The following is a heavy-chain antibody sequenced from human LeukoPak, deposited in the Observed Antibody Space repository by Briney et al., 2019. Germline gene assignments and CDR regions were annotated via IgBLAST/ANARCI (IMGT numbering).Heavy chain of an antibody. J-gene: IGHJ4*02. CDR1: GFTFSSYE. CDR3: ARDLRGVIIGFDY. V-gene: IGHV3-48*03. CDR2: ISSSGSTI. Sequence: GGSLRLSCAASGFTFSSYEMNWVRQAPGKGLEWVSYISSSGSTIYYADSVKGRFTISRDNAKSSLYLQMNSLRAEDTAVYYCARDLRGVIIGFDYWGQGTLVTVSS. D-gene: IGHD3-10*01.